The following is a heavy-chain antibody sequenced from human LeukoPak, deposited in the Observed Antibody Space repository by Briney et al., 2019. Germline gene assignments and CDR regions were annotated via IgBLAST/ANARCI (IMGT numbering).Heavy chain of an antibody. J-gene: IGHJ4*02. V-gene: IGHV3-21*03. CDR3: ARDFGGYCSSSNCYLGHLDY. CDR2: IISSGSYI. Sequence: PGGSLRLSCAASGFTFSSYTMNWVRQAPGKGLERVSSIISSGSYIYYADSVKGRFTISRDNAKNSLYLQMNSLRAEDTAVYYCARDFGGYCSSSNCYLGHLDYWGQGTLVTVSS. CDR1: GFTFSSYT. D-gene: IGHD2-2*01.